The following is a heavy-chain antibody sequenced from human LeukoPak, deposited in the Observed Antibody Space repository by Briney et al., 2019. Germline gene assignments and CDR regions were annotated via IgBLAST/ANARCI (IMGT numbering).Heavy chain of an antibody. D-gene: IGHD2-15*01. Sequence: PGGSLTLSCGASGFPFSGASIHWVRQASGKGLEWLGHVRSKANSYATAYAASVKGRFTISRDDSKNTVYLQMNSLKAEDTVVYYCAGQIISCLDHWGLGTLVTVSS. CDR2: VRSKANSYAT. J-gene: IGHJ4*02. CDR3: AGQIISCLDH. CDR1: GFPFSGAS. V-gene: IGHV3-73*01.